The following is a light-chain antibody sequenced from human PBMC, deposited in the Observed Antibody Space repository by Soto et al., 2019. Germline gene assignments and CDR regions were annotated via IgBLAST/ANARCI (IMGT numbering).Light chain of an antibody. Sequence: EIVMTQSPATLSVSPEERATLSCRASQSVSSNLAWYQQKPGQAPRLLIYGASTRATGIPARFSGSGSGTEFTLAISSLQSEDFPVYYCQQYNNWSPLGQGTRLEIK. CDR1: QSVSSN. CDR3: QQYNNWSP. J-gene: IGKJ5*01. CDR2: GAS. V-gene: IGKV3-15*01.